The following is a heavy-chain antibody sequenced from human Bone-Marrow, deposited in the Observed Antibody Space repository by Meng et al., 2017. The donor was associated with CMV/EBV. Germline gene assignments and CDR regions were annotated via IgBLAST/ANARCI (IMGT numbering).Heavy chain of an antibody. D-gene: IGHD1-26*01. CDR3: ARDPLYSGSLFDY. J-gene: IGHJ4*02. Sequence: AASGFTFDGYGMSWVRQAPGKGLEWVSGINWNGASTGYADSVKGRFTISRDNAKNSLYLQMNSLRAEDTALYYCARDPLYSGSLFDYWGQGTLVTVSS. V-gene: IGHV3-20*03. CDR2: INWNGAST. CDR1: GFTFDGYG.